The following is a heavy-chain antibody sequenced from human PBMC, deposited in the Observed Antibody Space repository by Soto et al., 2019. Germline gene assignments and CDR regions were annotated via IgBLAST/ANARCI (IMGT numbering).Heavy chain of an antibody. CDR3: VKGGWLDD. J-gene: IGHJ4*02. Sequence: GSLRLSCAASGFSFSTFEMSWVRQSPGKGLEWVSFIGVSGGTTHYTDSVMGRFTSSRDNSDNSLYLQMNGLRVEDTAIYYCVKGGWLDDWGQGTLVTVSS. V-gene: IGHV3-23*01. D-gene: IGHD6-19*01. CDR1: GFSFSTFE. CDR2: IGVSGGTT.